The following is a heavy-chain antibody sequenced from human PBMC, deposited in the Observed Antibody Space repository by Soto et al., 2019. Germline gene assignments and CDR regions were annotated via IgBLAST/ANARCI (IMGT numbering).Heavy chain of an antibody. V-gene: IGHV3-23*01. CDR3: AKNSGGTCYSGVDC. Sequence: EVQLLESAGGLVQHGGSLRLSCAASGFTFTSHAMNWVRQAPGKGLEWVSGITPGGDNTYYTDSVKGRFTISRDNSKNTLYLQMNNLRAEDTALYYCAKNSGGTCYSGVDCWGQGTLVTVSS. CDR2: ITPGGDNT. CDR1: GFTFTSHA. J-gene: IGHJ4*02. D-gene: IGHD2-15*01.